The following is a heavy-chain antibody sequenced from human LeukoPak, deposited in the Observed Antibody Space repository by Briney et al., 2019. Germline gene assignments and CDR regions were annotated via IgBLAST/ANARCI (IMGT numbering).Heavy chain of an antibody. V-gene: IGHV3-30*03. Sequence: GGSLRLSCAASGFTFSSYGMHWVRQAPGKGLEWVAVISYDGSNKYYADSVKGRFTISRDNAKNPLYLQMNSLRAEDTAIYYCAREDDWNYEDYWGQGTLVTVSS. CDR3: AREDDWNYEDY. CDR1: GFTFSSYG. CDR2: ISYDGSNK. J-gene: IGHJ4*02. D-gene: IGHD1-7*01.